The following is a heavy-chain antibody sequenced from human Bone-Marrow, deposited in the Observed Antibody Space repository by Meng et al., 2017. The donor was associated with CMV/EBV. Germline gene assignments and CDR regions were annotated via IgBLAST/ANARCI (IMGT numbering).Heavy chain of an antibody. V-gene: IGHV3-7*01. CDR1: GCTFSSYW. Sequence: LSLTCAASGCTFSSYWMSWVRQAPGKGLEWVANIKQDGSEKYYVDSVKGRFTISRDNAKNSLYLQMNSLRAEDTAVYYCARDRGCSSTSCYTLNGMDVWGQGTTVTVSS. J-gene: IGHJ6*02. CDR2: IKQDGSEK. CDR3: ARDRGCSSTSCYTLNGMDV. D-gene: IGHD2-2*02.